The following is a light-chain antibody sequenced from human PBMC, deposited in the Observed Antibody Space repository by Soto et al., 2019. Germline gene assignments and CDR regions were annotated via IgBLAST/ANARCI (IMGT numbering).Light chain of an antibody. CDR1: QSVSSSY. V-gene: IGKV3-20*01. J-gene: IGKJ4*01. CDR2: GAS. CDR3: QQLET. Sequence: EIVLTQSPGTLSLSPGERATLSCRASQSVSSSYLAWYQQKPRQAPRLLIYGASSRATCIPDRFSGSGSGTDFTLTLSRLEPEDFAVYYCQQLETFGGGTKVEIK.